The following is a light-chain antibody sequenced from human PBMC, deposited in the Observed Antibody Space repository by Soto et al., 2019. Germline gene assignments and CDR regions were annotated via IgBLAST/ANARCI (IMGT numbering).Light chain of an antibody. J-gene: IGKJ1*01. CDR3: QQRSNWPPWT. V-gene: IGKV3-11*01. Sequence: EIVLTQSPATLSLSPGERATLSCRASQSVSSYLAWYQQKPGQAPMLLIYDASNRATGIPARFSGSGSGTDFTLTISSLEPEDFAVYYCQQRSNWPPWTFVQGTKVEIK. CDR2: DAS. CDR1: QSVSSY.